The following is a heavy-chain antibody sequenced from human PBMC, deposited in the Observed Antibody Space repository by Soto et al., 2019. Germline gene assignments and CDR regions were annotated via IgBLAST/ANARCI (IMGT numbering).Heavy chain of an antibody. V-gene: IGHV3-74*01. CDR2: LQTDGSHP. Sequence: EVHLVASGGGLVQPGGSLRLSCVASGFKFDYYWMHWVRQAPGEGLMWVSRLQTDGSHPDYAASVKGRFTISRDNAKNTLYLQISNLRVEDTAVYYCGRGGDPDYCGQGTLVTVSS. CDR1: GFKFDYYW. D-gene: IGHD2-21*02. J-gene: IGHJ4*02. CDR3: GRGGDPDY.